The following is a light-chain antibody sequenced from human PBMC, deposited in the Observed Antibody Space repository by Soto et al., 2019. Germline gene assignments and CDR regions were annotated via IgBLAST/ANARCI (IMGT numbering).Light chain of an antibody. V-gene: IGLV2-14*03. CDR3: NSYTTSSTLV. J-gene: IGLJ1*01. CDR2: EVT. Sequence: QSVLTQPASVSGSPGQSITISCTGTSSDVGGYNFVSWYQQHPGKAPKLMIYEVTSRPSGVSHRFSGSKSGNTASLTISGLQAEDEADYYCNSYTTSSTLVFGTGTKLTVL. CDR1: SSDVGGYNF.